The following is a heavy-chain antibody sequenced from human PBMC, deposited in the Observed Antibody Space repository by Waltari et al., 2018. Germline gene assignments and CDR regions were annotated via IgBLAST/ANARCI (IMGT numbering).Heavy chain of an antibody. Sequence: QVQLVQSGAEVKKPGSSVKVSCKASGGTFSSYAISWVRQAPGQGLEWLGGIIPIFGTANYAQKFQGRVTITADESTSTAYMELSSLRSEDTAVYYCARADYGSGSYYNRGSAFDIWGQGTMVTVSS. CDR2: IIPIFGTA. D-gene: IGHD3-10*01. V-gene: IGHV1-69*12. J-gene: IGHJ3*02. CDR1: GGTFSSYA. CDR3: ARADYGSGSYYNRGSAFDI.